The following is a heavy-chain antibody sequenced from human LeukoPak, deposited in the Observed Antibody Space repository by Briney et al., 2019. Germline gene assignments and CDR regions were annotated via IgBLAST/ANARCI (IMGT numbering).Heavy chain of an antibody. CDR1: GYSFTSYW. V-gene: IGHV5-51*01. CDR3: ARHYGRQQLVPDFDY. Sequence: GESLKISCKGSGYSFTSYWIGWVRQMPGKGLEWMGIIYPGDSDTRYSPSFQGQVTISADKSISTAYLQWSSPKASDTAMYYCARHYGRQQLVPDFDYWGQGTLVTVSS. CDR2: IYPGDSDT. J-gene: IGHJ4*02. D-gene: IGHD6-13*01.